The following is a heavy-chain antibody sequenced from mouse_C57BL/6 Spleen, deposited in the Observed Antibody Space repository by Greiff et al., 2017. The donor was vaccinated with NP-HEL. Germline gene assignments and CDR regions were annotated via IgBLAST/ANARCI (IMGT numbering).Heavy chain of an antibody. CDR2: IRNKANGYTT. CDR1: GFTFTDYY. CDR3: ARYPIYDGSSDV. J-gene: IGHJ1*03. Sequence: EVNLVESGGGLVQPGGSLSLSCAASGFTFTDYYMSWVRQPPGKALEWLGFIRNKANGYTTEYSASVKGRFTISRDNSQSILYLQMNALRAEDSATYYCARYPIYDGSSDVWGTGTTVTVSS. V-gene: IGHV7-3*01. D-gene: IGHD2-3*01.